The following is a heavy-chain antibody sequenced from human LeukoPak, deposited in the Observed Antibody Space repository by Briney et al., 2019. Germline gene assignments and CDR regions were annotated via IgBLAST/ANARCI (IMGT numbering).Heavy chain of an antibody. Sequence: PGGSLRPSCAASQFIFSSHTMNWVRQAPGKGLEWVSSLSSSGTYIYYADSVKGRFTISRDNAKDSLYLQMNSLRVEDTAVYYCAREPVGDKSFDYWGQGTLVTVSS. CDR2: LSSSGTYI. V-gene: IGHV3-21*01. CDR1: QFIFSSHT. J-gene: IGHJ4*02. D-gene: IGHD1-26*01. CDR3: AREPVGDKSFDY.